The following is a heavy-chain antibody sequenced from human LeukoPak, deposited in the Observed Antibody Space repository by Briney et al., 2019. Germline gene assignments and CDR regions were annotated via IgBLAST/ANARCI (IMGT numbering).Heavy chain of an antibody. CDR2: IYYSGST. CDR3: AREILGYCSSTSCYTESNWFDP. J-gene: IGHJ5*02. CDR1: GGSISSGDYY. Sequence: SETLSLTCTVSGGSISSGDYYWSWIRQPPGKGLEWIGYIYYSGSTYYNPSLKSQVTISVDTSKNQFSLKLSSVTAADTAVYYCAREILGYCSSTSCYTESNWFDPWGQGTLVTVSS. V-gene: IGHV4-30-4*01. D-gene: IGHD2-2*02.